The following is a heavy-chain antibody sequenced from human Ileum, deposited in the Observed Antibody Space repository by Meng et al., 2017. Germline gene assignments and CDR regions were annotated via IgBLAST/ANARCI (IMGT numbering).Heavy chain of an antibody. CDR2: ISPTTGDT. V-gene: IGHV1-2*06. J-gene: IGHJ4*02. CDR1: GYTFTGYY. CDR3: AMGTSNYDSSGYYGLDH. D-gene: IGHD3-22*01. Sequence: ASVKVSCKASGYTFTGYYMHWVRQAPGQGLEWMGRISPTTGDTDYAQKFQGGLTMTRDTAISTAYMELSRLRSDDTAVYFCAMGTSNYDSSGYYGLDHWGQGTLVNVSS.